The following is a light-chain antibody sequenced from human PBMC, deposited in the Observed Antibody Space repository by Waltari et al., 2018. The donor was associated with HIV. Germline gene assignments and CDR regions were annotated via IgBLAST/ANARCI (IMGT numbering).Light chain of an antibody. V-gene: IGLV3-1*01. Sequence: SSELTQPPSVSVSPGQTAKITCSGDNLGDKYACWYQQKPGQSPVLVIYQDFKRPSGIPERFSGSNSGDTATLTISGALTVDEADYYCQTWDSTTAVVFGGGTKLTVL. CDR2: QDF. CDR3: QTWDSTTAVV. J-gene: IGLJ2*01. CDR1: NLGDKY.